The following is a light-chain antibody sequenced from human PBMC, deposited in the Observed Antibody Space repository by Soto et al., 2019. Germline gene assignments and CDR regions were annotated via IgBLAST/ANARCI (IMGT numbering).Light chain of an antibody. CDR1: SSDVVSYNL. Sequence: QSVLTQPASVSGSPGQSITISCTGTSSDVVSYNLVSWYQQLPGKVPKLMIYEATKRPSGVSDRFSGSKSGNTASLTISGLQAEDEADYYCCSHAGDTMWVLGGGTKLTVL. CDR2: EAT. J-gene: IGLJ3*02. V-gene: IGLV2-23*01. CDR3: CSHAGDTMWV.